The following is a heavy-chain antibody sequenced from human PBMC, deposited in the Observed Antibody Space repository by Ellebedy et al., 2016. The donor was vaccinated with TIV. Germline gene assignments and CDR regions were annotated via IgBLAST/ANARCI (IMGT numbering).Heavy chain of an antibody. J-gene: IGHJ6*02. CDR2: INPSGTSM. Sequence: PGGSLRLSCAASGFTFRDYYMSWIRQAPGKGLECLSYINPSGTSMTYIDSVRGRFTISRDNAENSLYLQMNNLGAEDTAVYYCARDPGGTMVPRGMDVWGQGTTVTVSS. CDR3: ARDPGGTMVPRGMDV. D-gene: IGHD3-10*01. CDR1: GFTFRDYY. V-gene: IGHV3-11*04.